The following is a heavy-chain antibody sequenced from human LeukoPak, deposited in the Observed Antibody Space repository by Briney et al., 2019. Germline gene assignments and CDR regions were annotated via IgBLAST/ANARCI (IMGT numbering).Heavy chain of an antibody. J-gene: IGHJ6*02. Sequence: GGSLRLSCAGSGFTFSSYWMHWVRQAPGKGLVWVSRISSDGSSTGYADSVKGRFTISRDNAKNTLYLQMNSLRAEDTAVYYCARDLGLTPGYGMDVWGQGTTVTVSS. CDR1: GFTFSSYW. CDR2: ISSDGSST. CDR3: ARDLGLTPGYGMDV. V-gene: IGHV3-74*01.